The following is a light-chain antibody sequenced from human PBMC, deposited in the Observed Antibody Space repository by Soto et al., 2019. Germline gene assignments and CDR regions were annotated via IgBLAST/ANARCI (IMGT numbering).Light chain of an antibody. CDR2: GAS. Sequence: EIVMAQSPDTLSVSPGERATLSCRASQSISSNYVAWFHQKPGQAPRLLIYGASSRATGVPDRFSASGSGTDFTLTISRLEPEDFAVYYCQQYGRSPFTFGPGTKVDI. V-gene: IGKV3-20*01. CDR1: QSISSNY. J-gene: IGKJ3*01. CDR3: QQYGRSPFT.